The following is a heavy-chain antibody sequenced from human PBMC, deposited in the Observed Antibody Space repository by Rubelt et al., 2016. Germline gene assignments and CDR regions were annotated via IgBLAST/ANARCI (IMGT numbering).Heavy chain of an antibody. CDR1: GGSISSSSYY. CDR2: IYYSGST. J-gene: IGHJ3*02. CDR3: ARDPLLYVGAQTGAFDI. V-gene: IGHV4-39*07. D-gene: IGHD1-26*01. Sequence: QLQLQESGPGLVKPSETLSLTCTVSGGSISSSSYYWGWIRQPPGKGLEWIGSIYYSGSTSYNPSLMRRVTTSLDTSKNQFSLKLSSVTAADTAVYYCARDPLLYVGAQTGAFDIWGQGTMVTVSS.